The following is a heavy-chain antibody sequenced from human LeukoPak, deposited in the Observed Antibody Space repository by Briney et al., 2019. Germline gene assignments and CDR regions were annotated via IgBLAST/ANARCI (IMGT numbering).Heavy chain of an antibody. J-gene: IGHJ4*02. D-gene: IGHD5-18*01. CDR1: GFTFSSYG. CDR3: AKRXTVHVVDTAMAGGLSFDY. CDR2: IRYDGSNK. V-gene: IGHV3-30*02. Sequence: PGGSLRLSCAASGFTFSSYGMHWVRQAPGKGLEWVAFIRYDGSNKYYADSVKGRFTISRDNSKNTLYLQMNSLRAEDTAVYYCAKRXTVHVVDTAMAGGLSFDYWGQGXLVTVS.